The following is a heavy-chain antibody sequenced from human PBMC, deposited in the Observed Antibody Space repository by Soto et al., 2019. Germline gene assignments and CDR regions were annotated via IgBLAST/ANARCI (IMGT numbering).Heavy chain of an antibody. J-gene: IGHJ3*02. Sequence: QVQLVQSGAEVKKPGSSVKVSCKASGGTFSSYTISWVRQAPGQGLEWMGRIIPILGIANYAQKFQGRVTITADKSTSTAYMELSSLRSEDTAVYYCARESGSYYSAFDIWGQGTMVTVSS. CDR3: ARESGSYYSAFDI. V-gene: IGHV1-69*08. CDR2: IIPILGIA. CDR1: GGTFSSYT. D-gene: IGHD1-26*01.